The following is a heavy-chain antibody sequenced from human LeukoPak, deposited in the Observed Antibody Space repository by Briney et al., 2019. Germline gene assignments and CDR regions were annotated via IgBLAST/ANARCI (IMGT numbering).Heavy chain of an antibody. CDR1: GFTFSRYW. J-gene: IGHJ4*02. D-gene: IGHD3-16*02. CDR3: ARVGITFGGVIAPDY. V-gene: IGHV3-74*01. Sequence: GGSLRLSCEASGFTFSRYWMHWVRQAPGKGLVWVSRINSDGSRTTYADSVKGRFTISRDNAKNTLYLQMNSLRAEDTAVYYCARVGITFGGVIAPDYWGQGTLVTVSS. CDR2: INSDGSRT.